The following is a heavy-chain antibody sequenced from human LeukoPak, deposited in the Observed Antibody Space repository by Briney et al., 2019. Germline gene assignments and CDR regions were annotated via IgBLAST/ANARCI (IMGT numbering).Heavy chain of an antibody. Sequence: AASVKVSCKASGGTFSSYAISWVRQAPGQGPEWMGGIIPIFGTANYAQKFQGRVTITADESTSTAYMELSSLRSEDTAVYYCASSAHDSKYYLDYWGQGTLVTVSS. CDR3: ASSAHDSKYYLDY. CDR1: GGTFSSYA. J-gene: IGHJ4*02. V-gene: IGHV1-69*01. D-gene: IGHD2-15*01. CDR2: IIPIFGTA.